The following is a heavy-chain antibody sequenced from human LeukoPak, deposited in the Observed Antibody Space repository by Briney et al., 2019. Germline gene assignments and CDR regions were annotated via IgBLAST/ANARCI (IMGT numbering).Heavy chain of an antibody. Sequence: NPSETLSLTCAISGGSISSYYWSWIRQPAGKGLEWIGGIYTSGSTNYNPSLKSRVTMSVDTSKNQFSLKLSSVTAADTAVYYCARDGCSSTNCRYQDGLDVWGQGTTVTVSS. V-gene: IGHV4-4*07. J-gene: IGHJ6*02. CDR2: IYTSGST. CDR3: ARDGCSSTNCRYQDGLDV. CDR1: GGSISSYY. D-gene: IGHD2-2*01.